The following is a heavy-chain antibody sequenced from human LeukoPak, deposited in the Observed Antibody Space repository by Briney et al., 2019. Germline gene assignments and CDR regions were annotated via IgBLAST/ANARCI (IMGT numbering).Heavy chain of an antibody. D-gene: IGHD3-10*01. CDR2: IYYSGST. J-gene: IGHJ4*02. CDR1: GGSISSGDYY. CDR3: ARTTGSGSYYNGYYFDY. V-gene: IGHV4-30-4*01. Sequence: SETLSLTCTVSGGSISSGDYYWSWLRQPPGKGLEWIGYIYYSGSTYYNPSLKSRVTISVDTSKNQFSLKLSSVTAADTAVYCCARTTGSGSYYNGYYFDYWGQGTLVTVSS.